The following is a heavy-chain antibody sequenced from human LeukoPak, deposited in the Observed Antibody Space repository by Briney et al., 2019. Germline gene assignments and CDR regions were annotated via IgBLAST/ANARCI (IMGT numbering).Heavy chain of an antibody. CDR2: VSGDGGGV. D-gene: IGHD2-21*02. CDR1: GFTFRNYA. Sequence: EGSLRLSCAASGFTFRNYAMIWVRQTPGKGLEWVSSVSGDGGGVYSIDSVKGRFTISRDNSKNRLYLQMDSLRAEDTAVYYCAKSDCGHVDCRLIDHWGQGTLVTVSS. V-gene: IGHV3-23*01. J-gene: IGHJ4*02. CDR3: AKSDCGHVDCRLIDH.